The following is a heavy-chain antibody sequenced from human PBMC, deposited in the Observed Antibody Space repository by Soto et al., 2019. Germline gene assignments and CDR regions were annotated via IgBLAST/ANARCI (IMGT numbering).Heavy chain of an antibody. CDR1: GFTFSDYY. Sequence: QVQLVESGGGLVKPGGSLRLSCAASGFTFSDYYMSWLRQAPGKGLEWVSYISSSSSYTNYADSVKGRFTISRDNAKNSLYLQINSLRAEDTAVYYCARPPRSPWFDPWGQGTLVTVSS. V-gene: IGHV3-11*05. J-gene: IGHJ5*02. CDR3: ARPPRSPWFDP. CDR2: ISSSSSYT.